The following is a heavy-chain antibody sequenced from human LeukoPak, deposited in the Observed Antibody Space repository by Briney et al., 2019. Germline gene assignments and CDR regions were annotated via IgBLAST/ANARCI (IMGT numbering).Heavy chain of an antibody. CDR3: ARDPEATVVTPVDY. Sequence: ASVKVSCKASGYTFTSYGISWVRQAPGQGLEWMGWISAYNGDTNYAQNLQGRVTMTTETYTSTAYMELRSLRSDDTAVYYCARDPEATVVTPVDYWGQGTLVTVSS. D-gene: IGHD4-23*01. CDR2: ISAYNGDT. J-gene: IGHJ4*02. CDR1: GYTFTSYG. V-gene: IGHV1-18*01.